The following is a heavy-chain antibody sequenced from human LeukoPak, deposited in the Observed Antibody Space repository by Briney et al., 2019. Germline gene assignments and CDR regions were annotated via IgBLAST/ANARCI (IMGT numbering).Heavy chain of an antibody. CDR2: IYYSGST. V-gene: IGHV4-61*08. J-gene: IGHJ4*02. CDR3: VRGTRGSYVTYFDY. CDR1: GGSISSGGYY. D-gene: IGHD3-16*01. Sequence: SETLSLTCTVSGGSISSGGYYWSWIRQHPGKGLEWIGYIYYSGSTNYNPSLESRVTISLDTSKNQFSLKLSSVTAADTAVYYCVRGTRGSYVTYFDYWGQGTLATVSS.